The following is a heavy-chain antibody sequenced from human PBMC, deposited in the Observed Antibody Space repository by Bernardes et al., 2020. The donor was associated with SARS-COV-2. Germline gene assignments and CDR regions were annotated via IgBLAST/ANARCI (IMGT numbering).Heavy chain of an antibody. J-gene: IGHJ4*02. CDR2: IYPGDSET. Sequence: GESLPISCGGSGYNFTTHWVAWVRQVAGKGLDYMGIIYPGDSETKYGPSFQGRVTISADKSINTVYLQWNRLEASDTAMYYCATSPILSGWPFDHWGQGTLITVSS. V-gene: IGHV5-51*01. CDR3: ATSPILSGWPFDH. CDR1: GYNFTTHW. D-gene: IGHD6-19*01.